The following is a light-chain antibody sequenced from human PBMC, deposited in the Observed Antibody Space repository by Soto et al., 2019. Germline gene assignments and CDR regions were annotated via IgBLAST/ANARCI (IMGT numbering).Light chain of an antibody. V-gene: IGLV1-44*01. CDR2: NNN. J-gene: IGLJ2*01. CDR1: SSNIGSNT. CDR3: AAWDGDLNAVV. Sequence: QSALTQPPSASETPGQRVIISCSGGSSNIGSNTVNWYQQVPGTAPKLLISNNNQRPSGVPDRFSGSKSGTSASLAISGLQSEDEADYYCAAWDGDLNAVVFGGGTKVTVL.